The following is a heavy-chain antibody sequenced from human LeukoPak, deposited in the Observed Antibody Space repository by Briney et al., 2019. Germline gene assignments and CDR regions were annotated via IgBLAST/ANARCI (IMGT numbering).Heavy chain of an antibody. Sequence: GGSLRLSCAASGSTFSSYAMRWVRQAPGKGLEWVSAISGSGGRTYSAGSVNARFTITRDNTKNTLYPQMNSLTADDTAVYYCSGSNTYYFDYWGQGTLVTVSS. J-gene: IGHJ4*02. D-gene: IGHD1-26*01. V-gene: IGHV3-23*01. CDR1: GSTFSSYA. CDR3: SGSNTYYFDY. CDR2: ISGSGGRT.